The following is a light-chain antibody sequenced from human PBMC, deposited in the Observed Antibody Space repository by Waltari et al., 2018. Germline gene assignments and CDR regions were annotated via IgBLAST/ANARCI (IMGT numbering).Light chain of an antibody. CDR2: GAS. J-gene: IGKJ1*01. Sequence: IVLTQSPGTLSLSPGERATLSCRASQSVSRSLACYQQKPGQAPKLLIDGASTRATGISNRFAGSASAKYFSLTISSLEPEDFAIYCCQHYVRLPATFGQGTKVEIK. CDR1: QSVSRS. CDR3: QHYVRLPAT. V-gene: IGKV3-20*01.